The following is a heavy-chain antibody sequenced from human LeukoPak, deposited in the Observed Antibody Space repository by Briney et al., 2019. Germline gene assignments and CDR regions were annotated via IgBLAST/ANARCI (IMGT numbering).Heavy chain of an antibody. CDR3: ARSRPNFGVATTDPGAFDY. J-gene: IGHJ4*02. Sequence: PGGSLRLSCAASGFTFSSYGMHWVRQAPGKGLEWVLYISNSGSTIYYADSVKGRFTISRDNAKNSLYLQMNSLRAEDTAVYYCARSRPNFGVATTDPGAFDYWGQGTLVTVSS. V-gene: IGHV3-48*04. CDR2: ISNSGSTI. CDR1: GFTFSSYG. D-gene: IGHD3-3*01.